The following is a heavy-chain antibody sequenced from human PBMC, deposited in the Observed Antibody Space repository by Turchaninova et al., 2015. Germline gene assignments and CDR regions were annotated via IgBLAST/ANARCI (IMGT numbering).Heavy chain of an antibody. Sequence: QAQLQQSGPRLVEPSQTLSLTCAISGYSVSSNSAAWNWIRQSPSGGLEWLGRTYYRSKWYSDYGVSVRSRVTSTPDTSKNQFSLQLNSVTPEDTAVYYCARYTSSWYLDYWGQGTLVTVSS. CDR2: TYYRSKWYS. CDR1: GYSVSSNSAA. J-gene: IGHJ4*02. D-gene: IGHD6-13*01. V-gene: IGHV6-1*01. CDR3: ARYTSSWYLDY.